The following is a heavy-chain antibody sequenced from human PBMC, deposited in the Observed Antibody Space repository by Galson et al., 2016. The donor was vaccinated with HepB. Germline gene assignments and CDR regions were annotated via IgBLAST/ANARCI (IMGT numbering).Heavy chain of an antibody. CDR1: GFTVSSNY. Sequence: SLRLSCAASGFTVSSNYMSWVRQPPGGGLEWVSVIYTNGDTYYADSVTGRFTISRANSKNVMYLQMNSLRAEDTALYYGARDPGYCSGGSCHGLDVWGQGTTVTVSS. D-gene: IGHD2-15*01. CDR2: IYTNGDT. J-gene: IGHJ6*02. CDR3: ARDPGYCSGGSCHGLDV. V-gene: IGHV3-53*01.